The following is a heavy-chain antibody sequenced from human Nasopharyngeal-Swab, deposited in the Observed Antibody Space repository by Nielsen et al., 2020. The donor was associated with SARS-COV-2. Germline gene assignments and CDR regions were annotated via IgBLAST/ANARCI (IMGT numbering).Heavy chain of an antibody. CDR2: FSYSGTT. D-gene: IGHD3-22*01. CDR3: ASYYYDSSDYSDWFDP. Sequence: YWGWLRQPPGKGLEWIGSFSYSGTTYFNPSLKSRVTISVDTSKNQFSVKLSSVTAADTAVYYSASYYYDSSDYSDWFDPWGQGTLVTVSS. CDR1: Y. V-gene: IGHV4-39*01. J-gene: IGHJ5*02.